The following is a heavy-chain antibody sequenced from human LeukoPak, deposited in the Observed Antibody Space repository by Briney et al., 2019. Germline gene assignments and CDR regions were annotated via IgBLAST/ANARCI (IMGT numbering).Heavy chain of an antibody. Sequence: GASVKVSCKASGYTFTSYGISWVRQAPGQGLEWMGWISAYNGNTNYAQKLQGRVTMTRNTSISTAYMELSSLRSEDTAVYYCARSYVWGSYLAFDIWGQGTMVTVSS. V-gene: IGHV1-18*01. CDR2: ISAYNGNT. CDR1: GYTFTSYG. D-gene: IGHD3-16*01. CDR3: ARSYVWGSYLAFDI. J-gene: IGHJ3*02.